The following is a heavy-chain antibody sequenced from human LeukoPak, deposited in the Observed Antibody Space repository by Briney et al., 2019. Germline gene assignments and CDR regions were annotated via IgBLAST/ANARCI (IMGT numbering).Heavy chain of an antibody. D-gene: IGHD3-22*01. CDR2: IYYSGST. J-gene: IGHJ5*02. V-gene: IGHV4-59*01. CDR3: ARDRGLVDYYDSSGSWFDP. CDR1: GGSISSYY. Sequence: SETLSLTCTVSGGSISSYYWSWIRQPPGKGLEWIGYIYYSGSTNYNPSLKSRVTISVDTSKNQFSLKLSSVTAADTAVYYCARDRGLVDYYDSSGSWFDPWGQGTLVTVSS.